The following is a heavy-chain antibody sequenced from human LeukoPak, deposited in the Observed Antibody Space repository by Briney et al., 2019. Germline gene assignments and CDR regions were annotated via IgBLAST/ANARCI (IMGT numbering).Heavy chain of an antibody. CDR2: ICAYNGNT. V-gene: IGHV1-18*01. CDR1: GYTLNSYG. J-gene: IGHJ4*02. D-gene: IGHD2-15*01. CDR3: AGGEGYWSGGSCRLFDY. Sequence: GASDKVSCKASGYTLNSYGISWVRQAPGQGLEWMGWICAYNGNTNYAQKLQGRVTMTTDTSTSTAYMELRSRRSGGTAGYYCAGGEGYWSGGSCRLFDYWGQATLVTVSS.